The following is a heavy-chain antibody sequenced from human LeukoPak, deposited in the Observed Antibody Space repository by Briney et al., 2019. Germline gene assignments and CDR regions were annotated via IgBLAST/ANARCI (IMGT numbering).Heavy chain of an antibody. V-gene: IGHV1-2*02. D-gene: IGHD2-2*01. Sequence: ASVKVSCKASGYTFTGYYMHWVRQAPGQGLEWMGWINRNSGGTNYAQKFQGRVTMTRDTSISTAYMELSRLRSDDTAVYYCARDTIVVVPAAGRTINWFDPWGQGTLVTVSS. J-gene: IGHJ5*02. CDR2: INRNSGGT. CDR1: GYTFTGYY. CDR3: ARDTIVVVPAAGRTINWFDP.